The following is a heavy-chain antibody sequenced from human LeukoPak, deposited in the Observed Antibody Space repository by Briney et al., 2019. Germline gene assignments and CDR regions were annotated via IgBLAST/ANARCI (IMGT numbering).Heavy chain of an antibody. CDR2: INYSGTT. CDR3: ARTYSSGQGAYY. D-gene: IGHD6-19*01. V-gene: IGHV4-38-2*02. Sequence: PSETLSLTCTVSGYSISGGYYWCLIQQPPGERLQWRASINYSGTTFYNPSLNSRVTISVDTSKNRFSLKLNSVTAADTAVYYCARTYSSGQGAYYWGQGTLVTVSS. J-gene: IGHJ4*02. CDR1: GYSISGGYY.